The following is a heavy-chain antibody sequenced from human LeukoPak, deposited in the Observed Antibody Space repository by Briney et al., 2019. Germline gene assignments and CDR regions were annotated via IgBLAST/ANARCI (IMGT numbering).Heavy chain of an antibody. V-gene: IGHV3-23*01. CDR1: GFTFSLYA. Sequence: GGSLRLSCAASGFTFSLYAMSWVRQAPGKGLKWVSAISGSGGSTYYADSAKGRFTISRDNAKNTLYLQMNSLRADDTAVYYCAKGSGGGYSYAYFDYWGQGTLVTVSS. CDR3: AKGSGGGYSYAYFDY. D-gene: IGHD5-18*01. J-gene: IGHJ4*02. CDR2: ISGSGGST.